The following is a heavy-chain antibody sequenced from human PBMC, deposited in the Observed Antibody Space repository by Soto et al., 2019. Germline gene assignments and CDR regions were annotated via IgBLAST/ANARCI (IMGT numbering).Heavy chain of an antibody. CDR3: ARGEGGNSHWYFNL. CDR2: IYHTGST. D-gene: IGHD2-21*02. V-gene: IGHV4-4*02. CDR1: GGSISSNNW. Sequence: PSETLSLTCAVSGGSISSNNWWSWVRQSPGKGLEWIGEIYHTGSTNYNPSLKNRVTISVDKSKNQFSLKLSSVTAADTAVYYCARGEGGNSHWYFNLWGRGTLVTVSS. J-gene: IGHJ2*01.